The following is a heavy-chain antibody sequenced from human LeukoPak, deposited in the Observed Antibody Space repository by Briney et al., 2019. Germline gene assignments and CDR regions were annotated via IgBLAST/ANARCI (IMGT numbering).Heavy chain of an antibody. D-gene: IGHD4-11*01. J-gene: IGHJ3*02. CDR3: ARGDYRQYDAFDI. Sequence: GGSLRLSCAASGFTFSSYSMNWVRQAPGKGLEWVSSISSSSSYIYYADSVKGRFTISRDNAKNSLYLQMNSLRAEDTAVYYCARGDYRQYDAFDIWGQGTMVTVSS. CDR1: GFTFSSYS. CDR2: ISSSSSYI. V-gene: IGHV3-21*01.